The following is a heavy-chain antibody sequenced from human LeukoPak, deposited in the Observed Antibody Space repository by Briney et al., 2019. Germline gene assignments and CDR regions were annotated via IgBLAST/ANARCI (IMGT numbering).Heavy chain of an antibody. V-gene: IGHV1-24*01. CDR3: ATDNSVWGSYRYTGTHYFDY. D-gene: IGHD3-16*02. CDR1: GYTLTELS. Sequence: ASVKVSCKVSGYTLTELSMHWVRQAPGKGLEWMGGFDPEDGETIYAQKFQGRVTMTEDTSTDTAYMGLSSLRSEDTAVYYWATDNSVWGSYRYTGTHYFDYWGQGTLVTVSS. CDR2: FDPEDGET. J-gene: IGHJ4*02.